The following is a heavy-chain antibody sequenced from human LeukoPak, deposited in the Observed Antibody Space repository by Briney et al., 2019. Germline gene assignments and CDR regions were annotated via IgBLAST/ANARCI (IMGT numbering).Heavy chain of an antibody. Sequence: GGSLRLSCAAPGFSFSTYAMSWVRQAPGKGLEWVSHISGSGVATYYADSVRGRFTFSRDNSKNTLSLQMNSLSAEDTAIYYCAKMRRGWGLFDSWGQGILVTVSS. CDR2: ISGSGVAT. V-gene: IGHV3-23*01. J-gene: IGHJ4*02. D-gene: IGHD6-19*01. CDR3: AKMRRGWGLFDS. CDR1: GFSFSTYA.